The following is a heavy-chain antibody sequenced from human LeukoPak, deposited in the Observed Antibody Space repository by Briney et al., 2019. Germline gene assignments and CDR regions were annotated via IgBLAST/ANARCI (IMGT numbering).Heavy chain of an antibody. Sequence: PSETLSLTCAVYGGSFSGYYWSWIRQPPGKGLEWVGEINHSGSTNHNPSLKSRVTISVDTSKNQFSLKLSSVTAADTAVYYCATDRGSYLGGAFDIWVQGTMVGDSS. CDR2: INHSGST. CDR1: GGSFSGYY. J-gene: IGHJ3*02. CDR3: ATDRGSYLGGAFDI. D-gene: IGHD1-26*01. V-gene: IGHV4-34*01.